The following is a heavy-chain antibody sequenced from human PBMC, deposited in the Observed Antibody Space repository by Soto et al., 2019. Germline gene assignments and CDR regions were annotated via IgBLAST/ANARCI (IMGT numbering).Heavy chain of an antibody. CDR2: IYPGDSDT. D-gene: IGHD2-2*01. CDR3: VRRAGCSTTAYYRGLDY. CDR1: GYTFTTYW. J-gene: IGHJ4*02. Sequence: PGESLKISCKGSGYTFTTYWIGWVRQMPGKGLEWMGVIYPGDSDTIYNPSFQDQVTLSAATSISTAYLQWRSLQASDTAMYHCVRRAGCSTTAYYRGLDYWCQGTLVTVSS. V-gene: IGHV5-51*01.